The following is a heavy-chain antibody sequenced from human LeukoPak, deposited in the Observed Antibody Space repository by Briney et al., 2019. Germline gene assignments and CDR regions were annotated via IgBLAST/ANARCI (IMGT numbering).Heavy chain of an antibody. Sequence: QTGASLRLSCAASGSTFSTYAMTSLRQAPGNGLEWVSALNYNGGNTYYADSVKGRFTISRDNSKNMLYLQMNSLRAEDTAIYYCAQISVDTSRNRWADFVSWGQGILVTVSS. J-gene: IGHJ4*02. D-gene: IGHD5-18*01. CDR3: AQISVDTSRNRWADFVS. V-gene: IGHV3-23*01. CDR2: LNYNGGNT. CDR1: GSTFSTYA.